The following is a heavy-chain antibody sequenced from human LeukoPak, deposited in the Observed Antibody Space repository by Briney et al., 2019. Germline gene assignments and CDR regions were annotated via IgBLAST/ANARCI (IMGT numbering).Heavy chain of an antibody. Sequence: GGSLRLSCAASGFTVSTNYMNWVRQAPGKVLEWVSVIYSDGTTYYADSLKGRFTLSRDNSKNTLYLQMTSLKAEDTGVYYCAREFDYGTLPGPYWGPGTLVIVSS. V-gene: IGHV3-53*01. CDR2: IYSDGTT. J-gene: IGHJ4*02. CDR1: GFTVSTNY. CDR3: AREFDYGTLPGPY. D-gene: IGHD3-9*01.